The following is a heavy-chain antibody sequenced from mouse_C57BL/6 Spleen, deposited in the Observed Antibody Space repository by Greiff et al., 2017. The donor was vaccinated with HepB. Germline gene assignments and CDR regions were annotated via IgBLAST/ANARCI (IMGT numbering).Heavy chain of an antibody. D-gene: IGHD1-1*01. J-gene: IGHJ2*01. Sequence: VKLMESGAELVKPGASVKISCKASGYAFSSYWMNWVKQRPGKGLEWIGQIYPGDGDTNYNGKFKGKATLTADKSSSTAYMQLSSLTSEDSAVYFCARSRAVVSIFDYWGQGTTLTVSS. V-gene: IGHV1-80*01. CDR2: IYPGDGDT. CDR3: ARSRAVVSIFDY. CDR1: GYAFSSYW.